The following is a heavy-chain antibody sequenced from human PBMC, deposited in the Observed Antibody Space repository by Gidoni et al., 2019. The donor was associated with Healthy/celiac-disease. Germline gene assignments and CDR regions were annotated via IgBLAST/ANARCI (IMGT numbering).Heavy chain of an antibody. CDR3: AKDMLTTVTTFLGSN. CDR2: MSWNSGSI. CDR1: GFHVDDYA. Sequence: EVQLVESGGGLVQPGRSLRLSCAASGFHVDDYAMHCVRQAPGKGLGWVSCMSWNSGSIGYADSVKGRVTISRDNAKNSLYLQMNSLRAEDTALYYCAKDMLTTVTTFLGSNWGQGTLVTVSS. V-gene: IGHV3-9*01. D-gene: IGHD4-17*01. J-gene: IGHJ4*02.